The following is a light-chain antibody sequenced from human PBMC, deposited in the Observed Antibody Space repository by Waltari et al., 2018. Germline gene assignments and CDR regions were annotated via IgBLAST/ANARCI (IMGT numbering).Light chain of an antibody. CDR1: TRDVGGTSY. V-gene: IGLV2-14*03. Sequence: QSALTQPASVSGSPGQWITIPCPGTTRDVGGTSYLPWYQQHPGKAPKVVIFDVSYRPSGVSNRFSASKSGNTASLTISGLQAEDEADYYCTSYTSSHGLVFGTGTKVTVL. CDR2: DVS. J-gene: IGLJ1*01. CDR3: TSYTSSHGLV.